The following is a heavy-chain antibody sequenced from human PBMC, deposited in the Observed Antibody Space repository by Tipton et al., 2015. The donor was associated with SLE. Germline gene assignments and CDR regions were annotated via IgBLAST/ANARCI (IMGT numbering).Heavy chain of an antibody. CDR1: GGSISSYY. D-gene: IGHD5-18*01. J-gene: IGHJ4*02. Sequence: LRLSCTVSGGSISSYYWSWIRQPPGKGLEWIGSIYYSGSTYYNPSLKSRVTISVDTSKNQFSLKLSSVTAADTAVYYCARFGDTAIFDYWGQGTLVTVSS. V-gene: IGHV4-59*05. CDR3: ARFGDTAIFDY. CDR2: IYYSGST.